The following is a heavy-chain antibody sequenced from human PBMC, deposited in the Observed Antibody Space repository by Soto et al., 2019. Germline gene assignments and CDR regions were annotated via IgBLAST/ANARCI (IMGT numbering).Heavy chain of an antibody. CDR2: IIPIFGTA. D-gene: IGHD2-21*02. Sequence: VKVSCKASGGTFSSYAISWVRQAPGQGLEWMGGIIPIFGTANYAQKFQGRVTITADKSTSTAYMELSSLRSEDTAVYYCARDPTPVGGDPRTGMDVWGQGTTVTVSS. V-gene: IGHV1-69*13. J-gene: IGHJ6*02. CDR3: ARDPTPVGGDPRTGMDV. CDR1: GGTFSSYA.